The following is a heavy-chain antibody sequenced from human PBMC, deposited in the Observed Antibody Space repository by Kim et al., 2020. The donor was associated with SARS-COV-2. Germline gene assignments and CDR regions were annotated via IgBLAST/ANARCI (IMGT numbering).Heavy chain of an antibody. V-gene: IGHV4-39*01. CDR1: GGSIRSASYY. CDR3: STHQHRPPSWSDP. J-gene: IGHJ5*02. CDR2: VYSSGNT. Sequence: SETLSLTCAVSGGSIRSASYYWDWLRQPPGKGPEWIGSVYSSGNTFYNPSLKSRATLSIDAPRNQFSLKVASATAAVTAVYYCSTHQHRPPSWSDPWGPG.